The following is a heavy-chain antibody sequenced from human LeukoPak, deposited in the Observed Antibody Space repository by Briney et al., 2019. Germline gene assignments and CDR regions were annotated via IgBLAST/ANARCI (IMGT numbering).Heavy chain of an antibody. J-gene: IGHJ4*02. CDR1: GGSISSYY. CDR3: AREGAAQSPSWPYYFDY. V-gene: IGHV4-59*01. CDR2: IYYSGST. Sequence: PSETLPLTCTVSGGSISSYYWSWIRQPPGKGLEWIGYIYYSGSTNYNPSLKSRVTISVDTSKNQFSLKLSSVTAADTAVYYCAREGAAQSPSWPYYFDYWGQGTLVTVSS. D-gene: IGHD1-26*01.